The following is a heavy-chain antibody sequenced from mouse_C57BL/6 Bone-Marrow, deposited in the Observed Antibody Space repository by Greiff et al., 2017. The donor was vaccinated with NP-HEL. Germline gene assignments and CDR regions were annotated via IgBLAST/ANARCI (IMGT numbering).Heavy chain of an antibody. J-gene: IGHJ4*01. D-gene: IGHD2-5*01. Sequence: VQLQQSGPVLVKPGASVKMSCKASGYTFTDYYMNWVKQSHGKSLEWIGVINPYNGGTSYNQKFKGKATLTVDKSSSTAYMELNSLTSEDSAVYYCARENYSNWFYAMDYWGQGTSVTVSS. CDR2: INPYNGGT. CDR3: ARENYSNWFYAMDY. CDR1: GYTFTDYY. V-gene: IGHV1-19*01.